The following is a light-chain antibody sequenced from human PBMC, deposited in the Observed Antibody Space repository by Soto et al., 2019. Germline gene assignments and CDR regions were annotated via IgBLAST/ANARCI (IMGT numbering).Light chain of an antibody. CDR2: SNN. J-gene: IGLJ3*02. CDR3: AAWDDSLNGWV. V-gene: IGLV1-44*01. Sequence: QSVLIQPPSASGTPGLRVTISCSGSSSNIGSTAVHWYQHLPGTAPKVLIYSNNQRPSGVPDRFSGSKSGTSASLAISGLQSEDEADYYCAAWDDSLNGWVFGGGTKVTVL. CDR1: SSNIGSTA.